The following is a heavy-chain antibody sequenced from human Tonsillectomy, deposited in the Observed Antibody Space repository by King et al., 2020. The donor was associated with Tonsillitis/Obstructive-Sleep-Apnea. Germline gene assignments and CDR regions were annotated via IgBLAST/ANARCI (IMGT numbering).Heavy chain of an antibody. J-gene: IGHJ4*02. CDR3: ASSDRPGVVTPNGFDY. D-gene: IGHD3-3*01. CDR1: GGSFSGYY. CDR2: INHSGST. V-gene: IGHV4-34*01. Sequence: VQLQQWGAGLLKPSETLSLTCAVYGGSFSGYYWSWIRQPPGKGLEWIGEINHSGSTNYNPSLKSRVPISVETSKNQFSLKLGSVTAADTAVYYCASSDRPGVVTPNGFDYWGQGTLVTVSS.